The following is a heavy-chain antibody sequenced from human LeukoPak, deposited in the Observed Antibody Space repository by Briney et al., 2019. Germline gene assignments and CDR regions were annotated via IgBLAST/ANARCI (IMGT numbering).Heavy chain of an antibody. Sequence: SETLSLTCTVSGGSISSYYWSWIRQPPGKGLEWIGYIYYSGSTNYNPSLKSRVTISVDTSKNQFSLKLSSVTAADTAVYYCARLFGVNDPWGQGTQVTVSS. CDR1: GGSISSYY. CDR3: ARLFGVNDP. D-gene: IGHD3-10*02. CDR2: IYYSGST. V-gene: IGHV4-59*08. J-gene: IGHJ5*02.